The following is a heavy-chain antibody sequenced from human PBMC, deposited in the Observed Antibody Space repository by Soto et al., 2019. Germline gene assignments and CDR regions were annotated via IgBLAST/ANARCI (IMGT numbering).Heavy chain of an antibody. V-gene: IGHV3-53*02. CDR1: GFTVSSNY. Sequence: EVQLVETGGGLIQPGGSLRLSCAASGFTVSSNYMSWVRQAPGKGLEWVSVIYSGGSTYYADSVKGRFTISRDNSKNTLYLQMSSLRAEDTAVYYCARGSSSWQYYYYYGMDVWGQGTTVTVSS. J-gene: IGHJ6*02. CDR2: IYSGGST. CDR3: ARGSSSWQYYYYYGMDV. D-gene: IGHD6-13*01.